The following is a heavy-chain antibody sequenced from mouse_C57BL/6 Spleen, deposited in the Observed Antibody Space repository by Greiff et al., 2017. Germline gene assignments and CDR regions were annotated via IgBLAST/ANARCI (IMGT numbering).Heavy chain of an antibody. D-gene: IGHD1-1*01. CDR3: ARTPHYCGSVYWYFDV. V-gene: IGHV1-55*01. Sequence: QVQLQQPGAELVKPGASVKMSCKASGYTFTSYWITWVKQRPGQGLEWIGDIYPGSGSTNYNEKFKSKATLTVDTSSSTAYMQLSSLKSEDSVVYYCARTPHYCGSVYWYFDVWGTGTTVAVSS. CDR2: IYPGSGST. J-gene: IGHJ1*03. CDR1: GYTFTSYW.